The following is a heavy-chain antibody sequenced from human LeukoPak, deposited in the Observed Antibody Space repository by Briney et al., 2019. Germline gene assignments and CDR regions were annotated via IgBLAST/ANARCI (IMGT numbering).Heavy chain of an antibody. D-gene: IGHD3-10*02. CDR2: ISSSSSTI. CDR1: GFTFSSYS. V-gene: IGHV3-48*04. Sequence: GGSLRLSCAASGFTFSSYSMNWVRQAPGKGLEWVSHISSSSSTIYYADSVKGRFTISRDNAKNSLYLQMNSLRAEDTAVYYCAELGITMIGGVWGKGTTVTISS. CDR3: AELGITMIGGV. J-gene: IGHJ6*04.